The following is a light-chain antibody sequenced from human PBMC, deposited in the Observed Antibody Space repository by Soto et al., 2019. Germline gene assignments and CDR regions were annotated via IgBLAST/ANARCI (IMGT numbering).Light chain of an antibody. J-gene: IGKJ1*01. CDR2: DAS. CDR3: QQYNSWT. CDR1: QSVRMW. V-gene: IGKV1-5*01. Sequence: DIQMTQSPSTLSESVLDRVTITCRASQSVRMWLAWYQQKPGKAPKLLIYDASNLESGVPSRFSGSGSGTEFTLTISSLQPDDFATYYCQQYNSWTFGQGTKVDIK.